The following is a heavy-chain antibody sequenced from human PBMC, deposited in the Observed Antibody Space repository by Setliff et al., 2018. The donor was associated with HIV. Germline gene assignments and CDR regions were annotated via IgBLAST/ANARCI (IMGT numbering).Heavy chain of an antibody. CDR2: INYSGST. D-gene: IGHD6-13*01. CDR1: VGSLRSYY. Sequence: SETLSLTCGVYVGSLRSYYWSWIRQSPGKGLEWIGEINYSGSTNYNPSLKSRVTISLDTSKNQFSLKLSSVTAADTAVYYCASRPWGAAAGSRYGMDVWGRGTTVTVSS. V-gene: IGHV4-34*01. J-gene: IGHJ6*02. CDR3: ASRPWGAAAGSRYGMDV.